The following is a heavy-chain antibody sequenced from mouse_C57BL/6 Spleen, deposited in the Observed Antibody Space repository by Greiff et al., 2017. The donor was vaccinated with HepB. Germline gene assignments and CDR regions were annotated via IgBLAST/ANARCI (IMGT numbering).Heavy chain of an antibody. CDR3: ARGAITTVVAREDAMDY. Sequence: QVQLQQPGAELVRPGSSVKLSCKASGYTFTSYWMHWVKQRPIQGLEWIGNIDPSDSETHYNQKFKDKATLTVDKYSSTAYMQVSSLTSEDSAGYYCARGAITTVVAREDAMDYWGQGTSVTVSS. CDR1: GYTFTSYW. D-gene: IGHD1-1*01. CDR2: IDPSDSET. V-gene: IGHV1-52*01. J-gene: IGHJ4*01.